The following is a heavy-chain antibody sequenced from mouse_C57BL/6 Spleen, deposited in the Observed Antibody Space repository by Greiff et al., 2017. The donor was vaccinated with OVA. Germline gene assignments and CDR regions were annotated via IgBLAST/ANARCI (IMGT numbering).Heavy chain of an antibody. J-gene: IGHJ2*01. D-gene: IGHD1-1*01. Sequence: QVQLQQPGAELVKPGASVKLSCKASGYTFTSYWMQWVKQRPGQGLEWIGEIDPSDSYTNYNQKFKGKATLTVDTSSSTAYMQLSSLTSEDSAVYYCASSRYYGSSDYYFDYWGQGTTLTVSS. CDR3: ASSRYYGSSDYYFDY. V-gene: IGHV1-50*01. CDR2: IDPSDSYT. CDR1: GYTFTSYW.